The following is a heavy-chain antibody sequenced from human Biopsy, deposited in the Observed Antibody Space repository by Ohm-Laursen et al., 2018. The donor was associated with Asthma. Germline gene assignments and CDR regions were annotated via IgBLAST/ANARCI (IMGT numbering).Heavy chain of an antibody. Sequence: SVKVSCKTLGGAFNTYVIGWVRQAPGQGLEWMGGINSVFGTTTYPQKFQDRVTITADDSTSTVYMELSSLRSEDTAVYYCARKAGSCISRTCYSLDFWGQGTLVTVSS. D-gene: IGHD2-2*01. CDR3: ARKAGSCISRTCYSLDF. CDR1: GGAFNTYV. CDR2: INSVFGTT. V-gene: IGHV1-69*13. J-gene: IGHJ4*02.